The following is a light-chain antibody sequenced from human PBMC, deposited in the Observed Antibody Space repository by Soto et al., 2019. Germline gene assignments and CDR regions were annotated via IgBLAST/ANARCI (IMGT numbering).Light chain of an antibody. J-gene: IGKJ5*01. Sequence: DIQMTQSPPSLSASVGDRVTITCQASRDISDYLNWYQQKPGSVPKLLIFDASNLQTGVPSRFSGSGSGTHFTFTISSLQPEDFATYYCPQYDDLPITFGQGTRMDMK. CDR3: PQYDDLPIT. V-gene: IGKV1-33*01. CDR2: DAS. CDR1: RDISDY.